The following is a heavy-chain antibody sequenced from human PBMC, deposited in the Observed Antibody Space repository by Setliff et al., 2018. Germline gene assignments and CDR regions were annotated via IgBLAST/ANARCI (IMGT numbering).Heavy chain of an antibody. CDR3: ARRLRGSAWYVRLGEDY. D-gene: IGHD2-21*02. CDR2: IKRKTDGGTT. V-gene: IGHV3-15*01. J-gene: IGHJ4*02. Sequence: GGSLRLSCAASGFTFSNAWMSWVRQAPGKGLEWVGRIKRKTDGGTTEYPAPVEGRFTISRDDSKNTLYLQMNRLETEDTAVYYCARRLRGSAWYVRLGEDYWGQGVLVTVS. CDR1: GFTFSNAW.